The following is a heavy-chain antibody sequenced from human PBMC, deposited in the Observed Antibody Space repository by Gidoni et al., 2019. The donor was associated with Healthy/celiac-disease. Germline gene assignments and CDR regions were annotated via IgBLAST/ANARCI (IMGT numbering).Heavy chain of an antibody. J-gene: IGHJ4*02. CDR1: GFTFSSYA. V-gene: IGHV3-30*04. Sequence: QVQLVESGGGVVQPGRSLRLSCAASGFTFSSYAMHWVRQAPGKGLEWVAVISYDGSNKYYADSVKGRFTISRDNSKNTLYLQMNSLRAEDTAVYYCARVGEGGYYYYYWGQGTLVTVSS. CDR2: ISYDGSNK. CDR3: ARVGEGGYYYYY. D-gene: IGHD3-22*01.